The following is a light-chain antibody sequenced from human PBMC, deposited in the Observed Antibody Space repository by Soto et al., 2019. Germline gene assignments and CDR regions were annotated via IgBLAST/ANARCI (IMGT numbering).Light chain of an antibody. Sequence: QSALTQPASVSGSPGQSITISCTGTSSDIGTYNLVSWYQQHPGKAPKLMIYEVTKRPSGVSNRFSASKSDNTASLTISGLQDEDEADYYCCSYAGSTTWVFGGGTKLTVL. J-gene: IGLJ3*02. CDR3: CSYAGSTTWV. CDR2: EVT. V-gene: IGLV2-23*02. CDR1: SSDIGTYNL.